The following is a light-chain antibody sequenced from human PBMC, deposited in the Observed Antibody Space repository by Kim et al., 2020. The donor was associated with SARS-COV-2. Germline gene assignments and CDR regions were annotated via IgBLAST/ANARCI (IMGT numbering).Light chain of an antibody. CDR3: SSFTGSGTFV. J-gene: IGLJ2*01. CDR2: EVT. V-gene: IGLV2-14*02. Sequence: QSALIQPASMSESPGQSITISCTATSSDVGSYNFVSWYQQHPGKAPKLMIYEVTKRPSGISNRFSGSKSGNTASLTISGLQAEDEADYYCSSFTGSGTFVFGGGTKLTVL. CDR1: SSDVGSYNF.